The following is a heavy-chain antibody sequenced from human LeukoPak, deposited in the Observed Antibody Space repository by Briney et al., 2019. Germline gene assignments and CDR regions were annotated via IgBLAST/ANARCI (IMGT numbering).Heavy chain of an antibody. Sequence: PGRSLRLSCAASGFTFSSYAMHWVRQAPGKGLEWVAIISYDGSKTYNADFVKGRFTISRDDSKNTVYLQMNSLRAEDTAVYYFARGMGYCSGGSCYSGHYFDYWGQGTLVTVSS. CDR3: ARGMGYCSGGSCYSGHYFDY. CDR1: GFTFSSYA. J-gene: IGHJ4*02. V-gene: IGHV3-30*04. CDR2: ISYDGSKT. D-gene: IGHD2-15*01.